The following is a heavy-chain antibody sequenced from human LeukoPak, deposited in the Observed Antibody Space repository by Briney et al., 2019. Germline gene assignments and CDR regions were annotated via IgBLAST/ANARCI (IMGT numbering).Heavy chain of an antibody. CDR2: TYYRSKWYN. D-gene: IGHD6-19*01. V-gene: IGHV6-1*01. Sequence: SQTLSLTCAISGDSVSSNSAAWNWIRQSPSRGLEWLGRTYYRSKWYNDYAASVKSRTTINPDTSKNQFSLQLNSVTPEDTAVYYCTRGNSGMTVALFADWGQGTLVTVSS. CDR1: GDSVSSNSAA. CDR3: TRGNSGMTVALFAD. J-gene: IGHJ4*02.